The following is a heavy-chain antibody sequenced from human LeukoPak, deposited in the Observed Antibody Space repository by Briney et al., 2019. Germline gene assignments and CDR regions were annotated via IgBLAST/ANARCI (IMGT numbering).Heavy chain of an antibody. J-gene: IGHJ4*02. CDR3: AKGYHYGSAGYYTATSLDH. V-gene: IGHV3-30*18. CDR2: ISYDGNKK. D-gene: IGHD2-8*01. Sequence: PGGSLRLSCAASGFTFSNFAMRFVRQAPGKGLEWVALISYDGNKKEYGESVKGRCTISRDNSQNTLYLQIHSLRDEDTAVYYCAKGYHYGSAGYYTATSLDHWGQGTQVTVSS. CDR1: GFTFSNFA.